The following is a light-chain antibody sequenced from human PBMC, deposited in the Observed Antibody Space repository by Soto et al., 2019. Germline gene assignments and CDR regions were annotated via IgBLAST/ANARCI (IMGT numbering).Light chain of an antibody. CDR1: QSISSW. Sequence: DIQMTQSPSTLSASVGDRVTITCRASQSISSWLAWYQQKPGKAPNLLIYKASSLESGVPSRFSCSGSGTESTLTISSLQPDDFATYCCQQYHSYPLTFGGGTKVEIK. V-gene: IGKV1-5*03. J-gene: IGKJ4*01. CDR2: KAS. CDR3: QQYHSYPLT.